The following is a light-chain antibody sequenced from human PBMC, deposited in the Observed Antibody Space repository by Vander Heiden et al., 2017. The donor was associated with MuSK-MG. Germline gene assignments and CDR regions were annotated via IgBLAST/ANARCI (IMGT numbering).Light chain of an antibody. CDR3: MQALQTPRT. Sequence: DIVMTQSPLSLPVTPGEPASISCRSSQSLLYSSGYNYLDWYLQKPGQSPQLLIYLGSDRASGVPDRFSGSGSGTDFTLKIIRVEAEDVGVYYCMQALQTPRTFGQGTKVEIK. V-gene: IGKV2-28*01. CDR2: LGS. CDR1: QSLLYSSGYNY. J-gene: IGKJ1*01.